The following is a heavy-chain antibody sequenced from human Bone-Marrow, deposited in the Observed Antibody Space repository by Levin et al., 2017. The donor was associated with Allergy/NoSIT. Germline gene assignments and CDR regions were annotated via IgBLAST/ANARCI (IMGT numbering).Heavy chain of an antibody. CDR2: INHSGTT. D-gene: IGHD6-13*01. J-gene: IGHJ6*02. CDR1: GGSFYTSY. CDR3: AGAFASAGTDSIYFYYYGVDV. V-gene: IGHV4-34*01. Sequence: SETLSLTCSVYGGSFYTSYWSWVRQPPGKGLEWIGEINHSGTTKYNPSLKSRVTISVDTSENQISLRLSSVTAADTSVYYCAGAFASAGTDSIYFYYYGVDVWGQGTTVTVSS.